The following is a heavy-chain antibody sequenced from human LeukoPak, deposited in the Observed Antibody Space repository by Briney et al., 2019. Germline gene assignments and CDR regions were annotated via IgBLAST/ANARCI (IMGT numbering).Heavy chain of an antibody. V-gene: IGHV3-23*01. CDR3: AKDRVVSSGLYFDY. Sequence: GGSLRLSCAASGFTFNSYAMSWVRQAPGKGLEWVSAISGSGGSTYYADSVKGRFTISRDNSKNTLYLQMNSLRAEDTAVYYCAKDRVVSSGLYFDYWGQGTLVTVSS. CDR2: ISGSGGST. D-gene: IGHD3-22*01. CDR1: GFTFNSYA. J-gene: IGHJ4*02.